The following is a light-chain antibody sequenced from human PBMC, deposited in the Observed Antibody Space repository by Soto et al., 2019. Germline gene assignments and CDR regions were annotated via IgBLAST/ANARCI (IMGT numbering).Light chain of an antibody. Sequence: EIVLTQSPGTLSLSPGERATLSCRASQTVSSNYLAWYQQKPGQAPRLLIYGVSSRATDIPDRFSGSGSGTDFPLTLSRLEPEDVAVYYCQQYGTSRGTFGQGTKLEIK. J-gene: IGKJ2*01. CDR1: QTVSSNY. CDR2: GVS. V-gene: IGKV3-20*01. CDR3: QQYGTSRGT.